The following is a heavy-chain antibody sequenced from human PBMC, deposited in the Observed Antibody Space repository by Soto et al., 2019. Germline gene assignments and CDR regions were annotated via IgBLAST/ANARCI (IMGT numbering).Heavy chain of an antibody. Sequence: EVQLVESGGGLVQPGGSLRLSCAASGFTFSSYSMNWVRQAPGKGLEWVSYISSSTSTIYYADSVKGRFTISRDNAKNSLYLQMNSLRAEDTAVYYCATDKGRSPRDYWGQGTLVTVSS. D-gene: IGHD2-15*01. CDR2: ISSSTSTI. V-gene: IGHV3-48*01. CDR3: ATDKGRSPRDY. CDR1: GFTFSSYS. J-gene: IGHJ4*02.